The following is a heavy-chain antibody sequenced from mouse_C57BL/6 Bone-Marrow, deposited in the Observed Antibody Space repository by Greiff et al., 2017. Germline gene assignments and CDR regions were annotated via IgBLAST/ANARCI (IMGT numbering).Heavy chain of an antibody. CDR1: GYTFTSYW. Sequence: VQLQQPGAELVKPGASVKLSCKASGYTFTSYWMHWVKQRPGQGLEWIGMIHPNSGSTNYNEKFKSKATLTVDKSSSTVYMELSRLTSEDSAVYFCARHEEGWLLQRYFAYWGQGTLVTVSA. CDR2: IHPNSGST. J-gene: IGHJ3*01. D-gene: IGHD2-3*01. V-gene: IGHV1-64*01. CDR3: ARHEEGWLLQRYFAY.